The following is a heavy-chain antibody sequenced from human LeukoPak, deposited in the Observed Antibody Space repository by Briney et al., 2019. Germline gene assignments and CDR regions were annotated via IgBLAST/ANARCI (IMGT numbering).Heavy chain of an antibody. CDR2: IYYTGST. CDR3: ARHDSGSVSYPLDY. J-gene: IGHJ4*02. CDR1: GGSISIYY. Sequence: SETLSLTCTVSGGSISIYYWSWSRLPPGKGLEWIAYIYYTGSTNYNPSLKSRVTMSVDTSKNQFSLRLRPVTAADTAVYYCARHDSGSVSYPLDYWGQGTLVTVSS. V-gene: IGHV4-59*08. D-gene: IGHD1-26*01.